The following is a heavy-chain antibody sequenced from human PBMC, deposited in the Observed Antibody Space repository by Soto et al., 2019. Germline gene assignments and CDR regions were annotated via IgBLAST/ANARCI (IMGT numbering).Heavy chain of an antibody. Sequence: SLRLSCAASGFTFSSYAMSWVRQSPGKGLQWVSGISWNSANTGYADSVRGRFTISRDNSMNSLYLQINRLRPEDTAMYYCVKYTKHMGTLGWFVSWGHGYLVTVPS. CDR1: GFTFSSYA. D-gene: IGHD7-27*01. CDR3: VKYTKHMGTLGWFVS. J-gene: IGHJ5*01. V-gene: IGHV3-9*01. CDR2: ISWNSANT.